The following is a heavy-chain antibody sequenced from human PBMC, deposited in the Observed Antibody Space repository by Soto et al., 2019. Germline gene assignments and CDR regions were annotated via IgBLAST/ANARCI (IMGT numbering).Heavy chain of an antibody. V-gene: IGHV4-34*01. CDR1: GGSFSGYY. CDR3: ARGHLLAVDGSDAFDI. J-gene: IGHJ3*02. CDR2: INHSGST. Sequence: QVQLQQWGAGLLKPSETLSLTCAVYGGSFSGYYWSWIRQPPGKGLEWIGEINHSGSTNYNPSLKSRVTISVDTSTIQFSLKLSSVTAADTAVYYCARGHLLAVDGSDAFDIWGQGTMVTVSS. D-gene: IGHD6-19*01.